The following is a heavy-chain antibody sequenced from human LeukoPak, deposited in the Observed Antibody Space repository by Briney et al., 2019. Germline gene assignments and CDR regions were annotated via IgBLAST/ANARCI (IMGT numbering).Heavy chain of an antibody. Sequence: GGSLRLSCAASGFTFDDYTMHWVRQAPGKGLEWVSGISWNSGSIGYADSVKGRFTISRDNAKNSLYLQMNSLRAEDTALYYCAKDTGYDILTGYLGYWGQGTLVTVSS. CDR1: GFTFDDYT. CDR2: ISWNSGSI. V-gene: IGHV3-9*01. CDR3: AKDTGYDILTGYLGY. D-gene: IGHD3-9*01. J-gene: IGHJ4*02.